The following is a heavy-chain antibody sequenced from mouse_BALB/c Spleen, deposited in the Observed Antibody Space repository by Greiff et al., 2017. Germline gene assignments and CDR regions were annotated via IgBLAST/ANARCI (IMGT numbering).Heavy chain of an antibody. V-gene: IGHV5-12-2*01. Sequence: EVKLVESGGGLVQPGGSLKLSCAASGFTFSSYTMSWVRQTPEKRLEWVAYISNGGGSTYYPDTVKGRFTISRDNAKNTLYLQMSSLKSEDTAMYYCARRAYGSSHWYFDVWGAGTTVTVSS. CDR1: GFTFSSYT. CDR2: ISNGGGST. CDR3: ARRAYGSSHWYFDV. J-gene: IGHJ1*01. D-gene: IGHD1-1*01.